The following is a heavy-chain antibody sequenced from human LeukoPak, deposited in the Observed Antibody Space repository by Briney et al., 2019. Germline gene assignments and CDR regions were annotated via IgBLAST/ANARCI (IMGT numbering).Heavy chain of an antibody. CDR3: ASGAQPSDPVDY. V-gene: IGHV3-30*04. CDR1: GFTFGSYA. J-gene: IGHJ4*02. D-gene: IGHD2-2*01. Sequence: GGSLRLSCAASGFTFGSYAMHWVRQAPGKGLEWVAVISYDGSNKYYADSVKGRFTISRDNSKNTLYLQMNSLRAEDTAVYYCASGAQPSDPVDYWGQGTLVTVSS. CDR2: ISYDGSNK.